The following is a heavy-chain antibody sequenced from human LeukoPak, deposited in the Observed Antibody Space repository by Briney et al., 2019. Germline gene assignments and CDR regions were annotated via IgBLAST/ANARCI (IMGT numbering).Heavy chain of an antibody. CDR2: IYYSGST. Sequence: SETLSLTCTVSGGSISSYYWNWIRQPPGKGLKWIGYIYYSGSTNYNPSLKSRVTTSVDTSKNQFSLKLSPVTAADTAVYYCARERLGYYDRSGLDYWGQGTLVTVSS. D-gene: IGHD3-22*01. V-gene: IGHV4-59*01. CDR1: GGSISSYY. CDR3: ARERLGYYDRSGLDY. J-gene: IGHJ4*02.